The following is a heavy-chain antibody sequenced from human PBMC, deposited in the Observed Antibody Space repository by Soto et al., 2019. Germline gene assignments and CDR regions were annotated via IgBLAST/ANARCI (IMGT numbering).Heavy chain of an antibody. CDR3: ARAHSGYDPLGMDV. CDR1: GGSVSSGSDY. D-gene: IGHD5-12*01. J-gene: IGHJ6*02. Sequence: QVQLQESGPGLVKPSETLAVTCTVSGGSVSSGSDYWSWSRQPRGKGLEWVGCISDTGSGDYNPSLKSRVTISVHKYKRQFSLRLNSVTAAGTAVYYCARAHSGYDPLGMDVWGQGTTVTVSS. CDR2: ISDTGSG. V-gene: IGHV4-61*01.